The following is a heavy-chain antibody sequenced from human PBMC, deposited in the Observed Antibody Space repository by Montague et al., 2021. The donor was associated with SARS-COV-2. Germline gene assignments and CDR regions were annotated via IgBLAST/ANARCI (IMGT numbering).Heavy chain of an antibody. CDR3: ARGLLGGITIFGVVTGEYYFDY. CDR2: IYTSGST. Sequence: SETLSLTCTVSGGSISSYYWSWIRQPAGKGLEWIGRIYTSGSTNYNPSLKSRVTISVDTSKNQFSLKLSSVTAADTAVYYCARGLLGGITIFGVVTGEYYFDYWGQGTLVTVSS. CDR1: GGSISSYY. D-gene: IGHD3-3*01. V-gene: IGHV4-4*07. J-gene: IGHJ4*02.